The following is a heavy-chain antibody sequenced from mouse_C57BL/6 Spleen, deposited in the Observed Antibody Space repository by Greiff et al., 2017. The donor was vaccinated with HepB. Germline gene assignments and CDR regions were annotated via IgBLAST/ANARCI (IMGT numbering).Heavy chain of an antibody. V-gene: IGHV1-53*01. CDR1: GYTFTSYW. D-gene: IGHD2-5*01. J-gene: IGHJ1*03. CDR3: ARWRVYSNYVWYFDV. CDR2: INPSNGGT. Sequence: VQLQQSGTELVKPGASVKLSCKASGYTFTSYWMHWVKQRPGQGLEWIGNINPSNGGTNYNEKFKSKATLTVDKSSSTAYMQLSSLTSEDSAVYYCARWRVYSNYVWYFDVWGTGTTVTVSS.